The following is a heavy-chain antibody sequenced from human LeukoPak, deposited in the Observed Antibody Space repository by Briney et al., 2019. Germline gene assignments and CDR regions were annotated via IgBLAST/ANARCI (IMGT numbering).Heavy chain of an antibody. Sequence: GGSLRLSCAASGFNFTRHAMSWVRQAPGKGLEWVSALSGSGGSTYYAGSVKGRFTISRDNSKNTLYLQMNSLRAEDTAVYYCVRFHRWPGGAFDIWGQGTMVTVSS. V-gene: IGHV3-23*01. D-gene: IGHD1-1*01. J-gene: IGHJ3*02. CDR3: VRFHRWPGGAFDI. CDR2: LSGSGGST. CDR1: GFNFTRHA.